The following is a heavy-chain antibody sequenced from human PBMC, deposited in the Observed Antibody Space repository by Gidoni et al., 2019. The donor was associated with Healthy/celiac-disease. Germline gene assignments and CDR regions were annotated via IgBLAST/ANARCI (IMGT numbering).Heavy chain of an antibody. CDR3: ARRALYYYYGMDV. Sequence: QVQLVASGGGLVKPGGSLRLSCAASGFTFSDYYMSWIRQAPGKGLEWVSYISSSSSYTNYADSVKGRFTISRDNAKNSLYLQMNSLRAEDTAVYYCARRALYYYYGMDVWGQGTTVTVSS. CDR1: GFTFSDYY. V-gene: IGHV3-11*06. J-gene: IGHJ6*02. CDR2: ISSSSSYT.